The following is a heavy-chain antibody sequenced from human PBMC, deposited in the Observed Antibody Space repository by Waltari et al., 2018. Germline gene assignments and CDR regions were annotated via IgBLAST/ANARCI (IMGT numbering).Heavy chain of an antibody. J-gene: IGHJ5*02. Sequence: EVQLVQSGAEVKKPGESLKISCKGSGYTFTNYWIGWVRQMPGKGLEWMGGIYPIGSETIYSPSFQGQVSISVDKSISTAYLQWGSLRASDTAMYYCARLVGGAGGTVVNWFDPWGQGTLVTVSS. V-gene: IGHV5-51*01. CDR2: IYPIGSET. CDR3: ARLVGGAGGTVVNWFDP. D-gene: IGHD2-21*01. CDR1: GYTFTNYW.